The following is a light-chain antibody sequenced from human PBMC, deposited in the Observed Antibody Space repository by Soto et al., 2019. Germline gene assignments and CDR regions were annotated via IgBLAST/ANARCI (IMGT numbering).Light chain of an antibody. Sequence: QAVVTQPPSVSGAPGQRVTISCTGSSSNIGAGYVVHWYQQLPGAAPKLLIFSDNNRPSGVPDRFSGSKSGTSASLAISGLQTEDEADYYCQSYDNNSDYVFRTGTKLTVL. CDR2: SDN. V-gene: IGLV1-40*01. J-gene: IGLJ1*01. CDR3: QSYDNNSDYV. CDR1: SSNIGAGYV.